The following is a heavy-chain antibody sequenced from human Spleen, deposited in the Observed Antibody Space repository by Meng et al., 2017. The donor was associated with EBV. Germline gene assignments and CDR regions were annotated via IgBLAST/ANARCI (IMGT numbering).Heavy chain of an antibody. V-gene: IGHV3-74*01. D-gene: IGHD6-25*01. CDR3: SRDLVGSDDD. J-gene: IGHJ4*02. CDR2: INEDGGIT. Sequence: EVPLAESGGALVQPGGSLRLSCAASGFTFSSYWMHWVRQVPGKGLVWVSRINEDGGITTYADSVKGRFTIFRDNTKNTLYLQMNSLRAEDTAVYFCSRDLVGSDDDWGQGTLVTVSS. CDR1: GFTFSSYW.